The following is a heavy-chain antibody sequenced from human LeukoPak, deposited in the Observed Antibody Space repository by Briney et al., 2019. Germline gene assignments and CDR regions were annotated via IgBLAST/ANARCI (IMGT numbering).Heavy chain of an antibody. Sequence: GGSLRLSCAASGFTFSSYEMNWVRQAPGKGLEWVSLIYSGGTTYYADSVKGRFTISRDNSKNTLYLQMNSLRAEDTAVYYCASDKTAQLDNYYYYMDVWGKGTTVTISS. CDR3: ASDKTAQLDNYYYYMDV. CDR2: IYSGGTT. D-gene: IGHD6-13*01. V-gene: IGHV3-53*01. J-gene: IGHJ6*03. CDR1: GFTFSSYE.